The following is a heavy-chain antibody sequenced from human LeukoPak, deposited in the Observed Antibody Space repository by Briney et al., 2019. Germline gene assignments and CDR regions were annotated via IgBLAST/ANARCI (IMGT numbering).Heavy chain of an antibody. CDR2: IYYSGST. D-gene: IGHD1-26*01. V-gene: IGHV4-59*08. CDR1: GGSISSFH. CDR3: ARRFGWDSFDY. J-gene: IGHJ4*02. Sequence: SETLSLTCTVSGGSISSFHWSWIRQPPGTGLECIGYIYYSGSTNYNPSLKSRVTISVDTSKNQFSLRLNSVTAADTAVYYCARRFGWDSFDYWGQGTLVTVSS.